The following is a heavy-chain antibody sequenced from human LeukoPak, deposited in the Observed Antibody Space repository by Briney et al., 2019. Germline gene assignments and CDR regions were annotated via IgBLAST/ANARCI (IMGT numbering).Heavy chain of an antibody. Sequence: GASVKVSWKASVYTFTGYYMHWVRQAPGQGLEWMGWINRNSGGTNYAQKLQGRVAMTRDTSISTAYMELSRLRSDDTAVYYCTTGWEDAAAGTNYWGQGTLVTVSA. CDR2: INRNSGGT. CDR3: TTGWEDAAAGTNY. V-gene: IGHV1-2*02. CDR1: VYTFTGYY. J-gene: IGHJ4*02. D-gene: IGHD6-13*01.